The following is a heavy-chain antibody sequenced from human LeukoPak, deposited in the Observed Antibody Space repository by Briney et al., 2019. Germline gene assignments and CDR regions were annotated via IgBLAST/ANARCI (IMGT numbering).Heavy chain of an antibody. CDR2: ISAYNGNT. V-gene: IGHV1-18*01. Sequence: ASVKVSCKASDYAFITYGITWVRQAPGQGLEWMGWISAYNGNTKYAQKLQGRVTMTTDTSTSTAYMELRSLRSDDTAVYYCARGPYCSGDTCYSQFLDYWGQGTLVTVSS. J-gene: IGHJ4*02. CDR3: ARGPYCSGDTCYSQFLDY. CDR1: DYAFITYG. D-gene: IGHD2-15*01.